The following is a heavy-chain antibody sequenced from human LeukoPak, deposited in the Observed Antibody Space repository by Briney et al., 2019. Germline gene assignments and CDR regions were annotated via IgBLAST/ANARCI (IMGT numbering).Heavy chain of an antibody. CDR2: ISAYNGNT. CDR3: AREGTSLGAGYDGFDI. J-gene: IGHJ3*02. Sequence: ASVKVSCKASGYTFSSYGISWVRQAPGQGLEWTGWISAYNGNTAYAQKLQGRVTMTTDTSTSTAYMELRSLRFDDTAVYYCAREGTSLGAGYDGFDIWGQGTMVTVSS. CDR1: GYTFSSYG. D-gene: IGHD3-16*01. V-gene: IGHV1-18*01.